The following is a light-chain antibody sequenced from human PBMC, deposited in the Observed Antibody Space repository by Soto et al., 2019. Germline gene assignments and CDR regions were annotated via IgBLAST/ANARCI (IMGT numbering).Light chain of an antibody. V-gene: IGLV1-47*02. CDR3: ASWDDSLSARV. CDR1: SSNIGSNY. Sequence: QSVLTQPPSASGTPGQRVTISCSGRSSNIGSNYVYWYQHLPGTAPKLLIYNNNQRPSGVPDRFSGSNSGTSASLAISGLRSEDGADYYCASWDDSLSARVFGGGTKLTVL. J-gene: IGLJ3*02. CDR2: NNN.